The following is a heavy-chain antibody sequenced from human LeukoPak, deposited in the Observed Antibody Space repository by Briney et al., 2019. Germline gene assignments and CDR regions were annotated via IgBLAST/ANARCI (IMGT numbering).Heavy chain of an antibody. CDR1: GGSITNNSYY. CDR3: ARESGDYVKFDY. V-gene: IGHV4-39*07. Sequence: PSETLSLTCTVSGGSITNNSYYWGWIRQPPGKGLEWIGSIYHSGSTYNNPSLKSRVTISVDASKDQFSLKLRSVTAADTAVYYCARESGDYVKFDYWGQGTLVTVSS. CDR2: IYHSGST. D-gene: IGHD3-16*01. J-gene: IGHJ4*02.